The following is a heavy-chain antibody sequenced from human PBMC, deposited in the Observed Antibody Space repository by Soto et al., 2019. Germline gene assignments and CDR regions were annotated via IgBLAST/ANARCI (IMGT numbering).Heavy chain of an antibody. Sequence: QVQLQESGPGLVKPSQTLSLTCTVSGGSISSGGYYWSWIRQHPGKGLEWIGYIYYSGSTYYNPSLKSRVTVSVDTSKNQFSLKLSSVTAADTAVYYCATPSGGYSRDYYGMDVWGQGTTVTVSS. D-gene: IGHD6-13*01. CDR1: GGSISSGGYY. CDR3: ATPSGGYSRDYYGMDV. V-gene: IGHV4-31*03. J-gene: IGHJ6*02. CDR2: IYYSGST.